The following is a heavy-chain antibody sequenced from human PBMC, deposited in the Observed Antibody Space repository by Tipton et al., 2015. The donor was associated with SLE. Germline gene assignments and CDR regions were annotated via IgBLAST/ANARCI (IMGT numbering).Heavy chain of an antibody. D-gene: IGHD5-18*01. CDR1: GFTFSSYG. CDR3: AREWTYNGYSYGVPDY. J-gene: IGHJ4*02. V-gene: IGHV3-33*01. CDR2: IWYDGSNK. Sequence: SLRLSCAASGFTFSSYGMHWVRQAPGKGLEWVAVIWYDGSNKYYADSVKGRFTISRDNSKNTLYLQMNSLRAEDTAVYYCAREWTYNGYSYGVPDYWGQGTLVTVSS.